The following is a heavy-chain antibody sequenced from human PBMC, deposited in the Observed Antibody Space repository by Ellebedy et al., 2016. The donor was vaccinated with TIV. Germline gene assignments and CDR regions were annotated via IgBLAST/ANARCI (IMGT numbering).Heavy chain of an antibody. CDR1: GCTFSDYY. V-gene: IGHV3-11*01. CDR3: AREGDTAMVHGMDV. J-gene: IGHJ6*02. CDR2: ISSSGSTI. D-gene: IGHD5-18*01. Sequence: GESLKISCAASGCTFSDYYMSWIRQAPGKGLEWVSYISSSGSTIYYADPVNGRITISKDNDKNSLYLQMNSLRAEDTAVYYCAREGDTAMVHGMDVWGQGTTVTVSS.